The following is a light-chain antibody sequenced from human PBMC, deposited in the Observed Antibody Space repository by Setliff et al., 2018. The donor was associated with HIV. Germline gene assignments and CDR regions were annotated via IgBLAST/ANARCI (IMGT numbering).Light chain of an antibody. V-gene: IGLV2-14*01. CDR3: SSYTSTSTYV. CDR1: SRDVGGYNY. J-gene: IGLJ1*01. Sequence: QSALAQPASVSGSPGQSITISCTGTSRDVGGYNYVSWYQQHPGKAPKLIIYEVRNRPSGVSIRFSGSKSGNTASLTISGLQTEDEADYYCSSYTSTSTYVFGTGTKGTVL. CDR2: EVR.